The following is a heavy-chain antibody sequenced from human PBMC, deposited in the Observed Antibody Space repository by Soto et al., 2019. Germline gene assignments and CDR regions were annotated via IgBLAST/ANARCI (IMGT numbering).Heavy chain of an antibody. CDR1: GFSLSTSGVS. CDR2: IYWDDDK. D-gene: IGHD1-26*01. CDR3: AHSALQPGDFDY. Sequence: QITLKESGPTLVKPTQTLTLTCTFSGFSLSTSGVSVGWIRQPPGKALEWLALIYWDDDKRYSPSLKSRLTLXKXXSKNRVVLTMTNMDPVDTATYACAHSALQPGDFDYWGQGTLVTVSS. J-gene: IGHJ4*02. V-gene: IGHV2-5*02.